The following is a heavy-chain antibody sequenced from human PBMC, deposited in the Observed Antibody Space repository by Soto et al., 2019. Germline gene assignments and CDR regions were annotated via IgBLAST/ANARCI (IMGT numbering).Heavy chain of an antibody. V-gene: IGHV4-31*02. Sequence: SLILSLSKSVAYGTIVDYYWNCIRQQPGKGLEWIGYIYYSGSTYYNPSLKSRVTRSVDTSKNQFSLKLSSVTAADTAVYYCARAPIEWGQGTLVTVYS. CDR2: IYYSGST. CDR1: YGTIVDYY. J-gene: IGHJ4*02. D-gene: IGHD1-26*01. CDR3: ARAPIE.